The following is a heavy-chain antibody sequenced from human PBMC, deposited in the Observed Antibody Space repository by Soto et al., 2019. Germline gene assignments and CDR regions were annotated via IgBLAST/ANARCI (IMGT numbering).Heavy chain of an antibody. V-gene: IGHV1-69*01. D-gene: IGHD4-17*01. Sequence: VHLVQSGAEVKKPGSSVKVSCKASGGTFNTDSITWLRQAPGRSLEWLGGIIPMFGSPKYAPMFQGRIIIAADESTTTDYMELSSLRSEDTAVYYCTREVVTVTTLGYFDSWGQGTLVTVSS. CDR3: TREVVTVTTLGYFDS. CDR1: GGTFNTDS. J-gene: IGHJ4*02. CDR2: IIPMFGSP.